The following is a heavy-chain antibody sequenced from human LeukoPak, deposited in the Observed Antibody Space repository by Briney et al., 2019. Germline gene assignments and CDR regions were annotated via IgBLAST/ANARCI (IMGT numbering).Heavy chain of an antibody. V-gene: IGHV4-39*01. D-gene: IGHD3-22*01. Sequence: SETLSLTCTVSGGSISSSSYYWGWIRQPPGKGLEWIGSIYYSGSTYYNPSLKSRVTISVDTSKNQFSLELSSVTAADTAVYYCARTYYYDSSGYYFFDYWGQGTLVTVSS. J-gene: IGHJ4*02. CDR1: GGSISSSSYY. CDR2: IYYSGST. CDR3: ARTYYYDSSGYYFFDY.